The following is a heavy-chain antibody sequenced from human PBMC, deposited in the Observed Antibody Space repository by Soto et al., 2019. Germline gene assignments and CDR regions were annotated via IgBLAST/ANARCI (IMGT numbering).Heavy chain of an antibody. V-gene: IGHV1-18*01. Sequence: ASVKVSCKASGYTFSSYGFSWVRQAPGQGLEWMGWISAYNGNTKYAQKLQGRVTMTTDTSTSTAYMELRSLRSDDTAVYYCARVSSSIWPSDYWGQGTLVTVSS. D-gene: IGHD2-2*01. CDR1: GYTFSSYG. CDR3: ARVSSSIWPSDY. J-gene: IGHJ4*02. CDR2: ISAYNGNT.